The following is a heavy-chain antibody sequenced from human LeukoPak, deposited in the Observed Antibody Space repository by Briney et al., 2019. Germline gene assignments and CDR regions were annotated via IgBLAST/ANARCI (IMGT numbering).Heavy chain of an antibody. Sequence: ASVKVSCKASGYTFTGYYMHWVRQAPGQGLEWMGWINPKSGGTNYAQKFQGTVTMTRDTSISTAYMELSRLRSDDTAVYYCARVLVVPAAIGGWFDPWGQGTLVTVSS. CDR1: GYTFTGYY. D-gene: IGHD2-2*01. V-gene: IGHV1-2*02. CDR3: ARVLVVPAAIGGWFDP. J-gene: IGHJ5*02. CDR2: INPKSGGT.